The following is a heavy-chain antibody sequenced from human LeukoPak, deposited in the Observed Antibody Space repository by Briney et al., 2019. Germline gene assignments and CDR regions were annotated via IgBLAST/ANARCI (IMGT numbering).Heavy chain of an antibody. CDR3: AKVQKSPYYYDSNSAMDV. CDR2: ISGSAGYT. V-gene: IGHV3-23*01. J-gene: IGHJ6*02. Sequence: PGGSLRLSCEASGFTFSSYVMSWVRQAPGKGLEWVSGISGSAGYTYYADSVKGRFTISRDISKSTLFLQMNSLRAEDTAVYYCAKVQKSPYYYDSNSAMDVWGQGTSVIVSS. D-gene: IGHD3-22*01. CDR1: GFTFSSYV.